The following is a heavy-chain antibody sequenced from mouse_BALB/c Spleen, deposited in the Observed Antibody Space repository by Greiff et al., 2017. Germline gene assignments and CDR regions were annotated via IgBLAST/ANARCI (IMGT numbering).Heavy chain of an antibody. CDR3: ARGYYGSSYLWYFDV. CDR2: IWSGGST. V-gene: IGHV2-4-1*01. D-gene: IGHD1-1*01. Sequence: QVQLKQSGPGLVQPSQSLSITCTVSGFSLTSYGVHWVRQSPGKGLEWLGVIWSGGSTDYNAAFISRLSISKDNSKSQVFFKMNSLQADDTAIYYCARGYYGSSYLWYFDVWGAGTTVTVSS. CDR1: GFSLTSYG. J-gene: IGHJ1*01.